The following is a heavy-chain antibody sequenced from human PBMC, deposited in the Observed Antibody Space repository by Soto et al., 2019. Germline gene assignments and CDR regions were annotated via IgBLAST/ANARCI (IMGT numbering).Heavy chain of an antibody. Sequence: QVQLQESGPGLVKPSQTLSLTCTVSGGSISSGGYYWSWIRQHPGKSLEWIGYIYYSGSTYYNPSRXSRVTISVDTSKNQCSLKLSSVTAADTAVYYCARDTGDWGLTWGQGTLVTVSS. D-gene: IGHD7-27*01. V-gene: IGHV4-31*03. CDR2: IYYSGST. CDR1: GGSISSGGYY. CDR3: ARDTGDWGLT. J-gene: IGHJ4*02.